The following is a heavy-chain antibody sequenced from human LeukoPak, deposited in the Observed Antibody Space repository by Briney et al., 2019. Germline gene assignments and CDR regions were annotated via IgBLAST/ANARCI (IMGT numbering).Heavy chain of an antibody. CDR1: GFIFTSYA. CDR2: ISGSGATT. Sequence: GGSLRLSCAASGFIFTSYAMSWVRHTPGKGLEWSSGISGSGATTYYADSVKGRFTISRDNSRNTLYLQMNSLRAEDTAVYYCAKDPSWEPSPWGQGTLVTVSS. J-gene: IGHJ5*02. V-gene: IGHV3-23*01. D-gene: IGHD1-26*01. CDR3: AKDPSWEPSP.